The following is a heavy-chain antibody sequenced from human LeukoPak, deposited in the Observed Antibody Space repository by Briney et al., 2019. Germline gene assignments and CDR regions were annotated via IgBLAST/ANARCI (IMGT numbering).Heavy chain of an antibody. Sequence: GGSLRLSCAASRFTFSSYAMSWVRQAPGKGLEWVSAISGSGGSTSYADSVKGRFTISRDNSKNTLYLQMNSLRAEDTAVYYCAKNSSSWYSGWGQGTLVTVSS. J-gene: IGHJ4*02. CDR2: ISGSGGST. CDR1: RFTFSSYA. CDR3: AKNSSSWYSG. D-gene: IGHD6-13*01. V-gene: IGHV3-23*01.